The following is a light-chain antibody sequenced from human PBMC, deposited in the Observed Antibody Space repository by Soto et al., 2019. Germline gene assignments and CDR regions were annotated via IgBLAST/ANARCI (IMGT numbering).Light chain of an antibody. CDR2: DVS. J-gene: IGLJ1*01. Sequence: QSVLTQPASVSGSAGQSITISCTGTSSDVGGFNFVSWYQQHPGKAPKVMIYDVSDRPSGVSNRFSGSKSGITASLTISGLQAEDEADYYCSSYTSSTLGVFGTGTKLTVL. CDR3: SSYTSSTLGV. V-gene: IGLV2-14*03. CDR1: SSDVGGFNF.